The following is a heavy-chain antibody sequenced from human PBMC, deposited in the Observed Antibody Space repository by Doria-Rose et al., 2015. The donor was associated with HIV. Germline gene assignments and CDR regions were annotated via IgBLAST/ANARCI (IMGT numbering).Heavy chain of an antibody. J-gene: IGHJ4*02. CDR3: ARAGPEYYFDS. Sequence: LALTCAVYGGSFRGSSWNWIRQPPGTGLEWIGEINHSGSHNYNPSLKSRVTMSVDTSRKQFSPKVSSVTAADTAVYYCARAGPEYYFDSWGQGTLVTASS. CDR2: INHSGSH. V-gene: IGHV4-34*01. CDR1: GGSFRGSS.